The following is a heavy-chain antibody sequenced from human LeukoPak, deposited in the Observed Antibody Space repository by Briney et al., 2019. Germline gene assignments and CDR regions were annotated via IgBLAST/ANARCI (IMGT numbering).Heavy chain of an antibody. D-gene: IGHD4-23*01. CDR2: ISGSGGST. J-gene: IGHJ4*02. V-gene: IGHV3-23*01. CDR3: AKDPTVVTPGGNFDY. CDR1: GFTFSSYA. Sequence: GGSLRLSCAASGFTFSSYAMSWVRQAPGKGLEWVSAISGSGGSTYYADSVKGRFTISRDNSKNTLYLQMNSLKPEDTAVYYCAKDPTVVTPGGNFDYWGQGTLVTVSS.